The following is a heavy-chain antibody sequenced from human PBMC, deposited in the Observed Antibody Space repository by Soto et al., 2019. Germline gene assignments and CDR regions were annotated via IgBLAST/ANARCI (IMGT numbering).Heavy chain of an antibody. Sequence: PGGSLRLSCAASGFTFSSYSMNWVRQAPGKGLEWVSSISSSSSYIYYADSVKGRFTISRDNAKNSLYLQMNSLRAKDTAVYYCARMPSSGAPLSDYYYYYGMDVWGQGTTVTVSS. J-gene: IGHJ6*02. D-gene: IGHD2-2*01. CDR2: ISSSSSYI. V-gene: IGHV3-21*01. CDR1: GFTFSSYS. CDR3: ARMPSSGAPLSDYYYYYGMDV.